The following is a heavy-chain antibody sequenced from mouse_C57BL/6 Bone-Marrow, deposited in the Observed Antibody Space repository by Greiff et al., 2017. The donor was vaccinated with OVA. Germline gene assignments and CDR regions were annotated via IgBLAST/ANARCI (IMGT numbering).Heavy chain of an antibody. Sequence: QVQLQQSGAELVKPGASVKLSCKASGYTFTSSWMHWVKRRPGRGLEWIGRIDPNSGGTKYNEKFKSKATLTVDKSSRTAYMQLSSLTSEDSADDYCARVEIGWNAMDYWGQGTSVTVSS. CDR3: ARVEIGWNAMDY. CDR1: GYTFTSSW. J-gene: IGHJ4*01. CDR2: IDPNSGGT. D-gene: IGHD1-1*02. V-gene: IGHV1-72*01.